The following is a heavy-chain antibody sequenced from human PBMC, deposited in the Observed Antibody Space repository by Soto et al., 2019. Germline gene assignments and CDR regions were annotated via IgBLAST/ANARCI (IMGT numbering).Heavy chain of an antibody. J-gene: IGHJ5*02. Sequence: PSETLSLTCTVSGGSISSGDYYWSWIRQPPGKGLEWIGYIYHSGSTHYDPSVKSRVTISVDTSKNQFSLKVRSVTAADTAVYYCARELPRTNRFDPWGQGTLVTVSS. CDR1: GGSISSGDYY. D-gene: IGHD5-18*01. V-gene: IGHV4-30-4*01. CDR3: ARELPRTNRFDP. CDR2: IYHSGST.